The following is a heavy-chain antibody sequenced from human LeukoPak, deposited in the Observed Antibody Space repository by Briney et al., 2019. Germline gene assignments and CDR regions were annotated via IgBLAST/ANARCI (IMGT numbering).Heavy chain of an antibody. J-gene: IGHJ5*02. CDR1: GGSFSGYY. CDR2: INHSGST. Sequence: PSETLSLTCAVYGGSFSGYYWSWIRQPPGKGLEWIGEINHSGSTNYNPSLKSRVTISVDTSKNQFSLKLSSVTAADTAVYYCATLKGLNWFDPWGQGTLVTVSS. CDR3: ATLKGLNWFDP. V-gene: IGHV4-34*01.